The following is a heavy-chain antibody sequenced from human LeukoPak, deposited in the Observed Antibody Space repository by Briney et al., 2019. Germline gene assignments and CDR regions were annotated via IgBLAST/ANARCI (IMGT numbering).Heavy chain of an antibody. CDR3: ARGRVPAAIPDYYYYYMDV. Sequence: PGGSLRLSCAASGFTVSSNYMSWVRQAPGKGLEWVSVIYSGGSTYYADSVKGRFTISRDNSKNTLYLQMNSLRAEDTAVYYCARGRVPAAIPDYYYYYMDVWGKGTTVTVSS. V-gene: IGHV3-53*01. CDR2: IYSGGST. CDR1: GFTVSSNY. J-gene: IGHJ6*03. D-gene: IGHD2-2*02.